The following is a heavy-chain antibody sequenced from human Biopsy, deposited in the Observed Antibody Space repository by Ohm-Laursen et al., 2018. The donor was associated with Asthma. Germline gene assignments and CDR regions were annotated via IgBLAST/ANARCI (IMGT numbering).Heavy chain of an antibody. Sequence: ASVKVSCKAPRGTFSNFAISWVRQAPGQGLEWLGGIMTVFGTTNYAQKVQGRVTITADESTSTAYMEVTSLRSEDTAIYYCARCQVGYSSGWSLLLKKIYYSGMDVWGQGTAVTVSS. V-gene: IGHV1-69*13. CDR2: IMTVFGTT. D-gene: IGHD6-19*01. J-gene: IGHJ6*02. CDR1: RGTFSNFA. CDR3: ARCQVGYSSGWSLLLKKIYYSGMDV.